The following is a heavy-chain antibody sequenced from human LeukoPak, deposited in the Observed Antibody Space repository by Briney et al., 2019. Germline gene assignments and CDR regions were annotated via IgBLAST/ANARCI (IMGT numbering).Heavy chain of an antibody. J-gene: IGHJ5*02. CDR1: GGTFSSYA. Sequence: SVKVFCKASGGTFSSYAISWVRQAPGQGLEWMGGIIPIFGTANYAQKFQDRVTITTDESTSTAYMELSSLRSEDTAVYYCAKGKDIVVVPAAMPTWFDPWGQGTLVTVSS. V-gene: IGHV1-69*05. CDR2: IIPIFGTA. CDR3: AKGKDIVVVPAAMPTWFDP. D-gene: IGHD2-2*01.